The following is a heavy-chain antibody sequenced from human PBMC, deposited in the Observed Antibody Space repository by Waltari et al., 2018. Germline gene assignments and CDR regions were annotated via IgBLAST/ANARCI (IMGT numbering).Heavy chain of an antibody. J-gene: IGHJ3*02. CDR2: EDGET. CDR3: ATGVGHYGVVLMVSSHPHAFDI. Sequence: EDGETIYAQKFQGRVTMTEDTSTDTAYMELSSLRSEDTAVYYCATGVGHYGVVLMVSSHPHAFDIWGQGTMVTVSS. D-gene: IGHD2-8*01. V-gene: IGHV1-24*01.